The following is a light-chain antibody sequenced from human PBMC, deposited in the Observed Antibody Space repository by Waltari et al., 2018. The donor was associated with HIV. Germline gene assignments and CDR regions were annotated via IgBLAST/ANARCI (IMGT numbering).Light chain of an antibody. Sequence: DIQMTQSPSSLSASVGDRVTITCRAGQSISTYLNWFQQKPGKAPNLLISAASGLQSGVPSRFSGSGSGTDFTLTICGLQPEDFATYYCQQTYSAPLTFGGGTKVEI. J-gene: IGKJ4*01. CDR1: QSISTY. CDR2: AAS. V-gene: IGKV1-39*01. CDR3: QQTYSAPLT.